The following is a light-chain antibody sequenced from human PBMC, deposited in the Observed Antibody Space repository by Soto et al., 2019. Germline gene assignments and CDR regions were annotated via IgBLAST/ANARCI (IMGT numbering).Light chain of an antibody. CDR3: QLFGRSPT. CDR1: QSVSSN. CDR2: GAS. Sequence: EIVMTQSPATLSVSPGERATLSCRASQSVSSNLAWYQQKPGQAPSLLIYGASARATGIPARFSGSGSGTEFTLTISSLQSEDFAVYYCQLFGRSPTFGPGTKVHIK. V-gene: IGKV3-15*01. J-gene: IGKJ3*01.